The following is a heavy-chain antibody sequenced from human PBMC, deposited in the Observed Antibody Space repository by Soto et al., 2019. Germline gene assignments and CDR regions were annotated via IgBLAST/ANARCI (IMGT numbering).Heavy chain of an antibody. CDR3: AREGILGLFDAYDL. V-gene: IGHV1-18*04. J-gene: IGHJ3*01. CDR2: ISTHNGNT. CDR1: TFTSSG. Sequence: GASVKVSCKASTFTSSGISWVRQAPGQGLEWMGWISTHNGNTIYAQKFQGRVILTMDKITTTVYMELRRLRSDDTAAYFCAREGILGLFDAYDLWGQGTRVTVSS. D-gene: IGHD3-3*01.